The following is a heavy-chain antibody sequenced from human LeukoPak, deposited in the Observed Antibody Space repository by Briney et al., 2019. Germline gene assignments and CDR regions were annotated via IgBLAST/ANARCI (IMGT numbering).Heavy chain of an antibody. V-gene: IGHV6-1*01. CDR1: GDSFSSNSAA. CDR3: ARASIWSFDY. Sequence: SQTLSLTCAISGDSFSSNSAAWHWIRQSPSRGLEWLGRTKYRSKWYIDYAVSLKSRITINPDTSKNQFSLQLNSVTPEDTALYYCARASIWSFDYWGQGTLVTVSS. CDR2: TKYRSKWYI. D-gene: IGHD2-8*02. J-gene: IGHJ4*02.